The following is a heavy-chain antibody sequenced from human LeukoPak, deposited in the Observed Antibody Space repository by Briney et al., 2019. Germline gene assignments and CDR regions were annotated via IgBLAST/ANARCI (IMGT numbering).Heavy chain of an antibody. Sequence: KPSETLSLTCAVSDYSISSAYYWGWIRQPPGKGLERIGSIYHSGSTDYNPSLKSRVTISVDTSKNQFSLKLRSVTAADTAVYYCARGQAYCGGDCYFDFWGQGTLVTVSS. CDR3: ARGQAYCGGDCYFDF. CDR1: DYSISSAYY. D-gene: IGHD2-21*02. J-gene: IGHJ4*02. CDR2: IYHSGST. V-gene: IGHV4-38-2*01.